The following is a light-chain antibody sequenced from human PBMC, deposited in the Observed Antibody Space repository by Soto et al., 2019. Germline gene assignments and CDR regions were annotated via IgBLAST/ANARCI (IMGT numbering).Light chain of an antibody. CDR2: GAS. V-gene: IGKV3-20*01. J-gene: IGKJ1*01. CDR3: QEYGTSPWT. CDR1: QSVSSNF. Sequence: LFCVSSQSVSSNFSAWYQQKPGQAPRLLISGASSRATGIPDRFSGSGAGADIRLSISILASEVFAFYYRQEYGTSPWTFGQGTKVDIK.